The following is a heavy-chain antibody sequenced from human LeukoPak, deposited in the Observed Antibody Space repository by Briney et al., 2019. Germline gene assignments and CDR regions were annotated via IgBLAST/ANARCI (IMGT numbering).Heavy chain of an antibody. D-gene: IGHD2-2*01. V-gene: IGHV3-15*07. CDR1: GFTFSNTW. CDR2: IKSKTDDGTT. CDR3: TRLSSYYYYGMDV. J-gene: IGHJ6*02. Sequence: PGGSLRLSCAASGFTFSNTWMNWVRQAPGKGLEWVGRIKSKTDDGTTDYAAPVKGRFTISRDDSKNTLYLQMNSLKTEDTAVYYCTRLSSYYYYGMDVWGQGTTVTVSS.